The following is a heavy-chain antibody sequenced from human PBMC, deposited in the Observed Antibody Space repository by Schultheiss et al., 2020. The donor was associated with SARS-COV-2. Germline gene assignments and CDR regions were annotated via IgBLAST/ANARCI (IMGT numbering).Heavy chain of an antibody. Sequence: GESLKISCAASGFTFSSYAMSWVRQHPGKGLEWVAVISYDGSNKYYADSVKGRFTISRDNSKNTLYLQMNSLRAEDTAVYYCARDSRWLQGFDYWGQGTLVTVSS. J-gene: IGHJ4*02. D-gene: IGHD5-24*01. CDR2: ISYDGSNK. CDR3: ARDSRWLQGFDY. V-gene: IGHV3-30-3*01. CDR1: GFTFSSYA.